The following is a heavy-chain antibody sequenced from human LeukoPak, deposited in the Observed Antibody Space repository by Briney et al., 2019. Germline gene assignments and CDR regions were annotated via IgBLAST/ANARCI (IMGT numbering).Heavy chain of an antibody. Sequence: ASVKVSCKASGYTFTSYDINWVRQATGQGLEWMGWMNPNSGNTGYAQKFQGRVTMTEDTSTDTAYMELNSLRSDDTAVYYCATDPGEIVPAAKGPRGDYCYGMDVWGQGTTVTVSS. CDR2: MNPNSGNT. D-gene: IGHD2-2*01. CDR1: GYTFTSYD. V-gene: IGHV1-8*02. CDR3: ATDPGEIVPAAKGPRGDYCYGMDV. J-gene: IGHJ6*02.